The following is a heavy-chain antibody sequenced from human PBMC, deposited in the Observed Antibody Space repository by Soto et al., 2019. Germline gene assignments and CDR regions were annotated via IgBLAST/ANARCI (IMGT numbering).Heavy chain of an antibody. J-gene: IGHJ4*02. CDR1: GFTFSNYW. D-gene: IGHD1-26*01. CDR2: IRQDGSEK. Sequence: EVQLVESGGDLVQPGGSLRLSCAASGFTFSNYWMSWVRQAPGKGLEWVANIRQDGSEKYYVDSVKGRFTISRDNAKNSLFLQMNSLRAEDTAVYYCARALVFEDYWGQGTLVTVSS. CDR3: ARALVFEDY. V-gene: IGHV3-7*01.